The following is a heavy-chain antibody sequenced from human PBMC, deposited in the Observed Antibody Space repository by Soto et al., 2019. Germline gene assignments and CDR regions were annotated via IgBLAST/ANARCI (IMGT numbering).Heavy chain of an antibody. Sequence: SLRLSCAVSGFICSSYDMSWVRQAPGKGLEWVSTILVGGSTHYEDAVKGRFTISRDTSKNTVYPQMNSLTAGDTAVYYCAKATATSGGAFEIYGQGTMVT. CDR1: GFICSSYD. D-gene: IGHD1-1*01. V-gene: IGHV3-23*01. CDR2: ILVGGST. CDR3: AKATATSGGAFEI. J-gene: IGHJ3*02.